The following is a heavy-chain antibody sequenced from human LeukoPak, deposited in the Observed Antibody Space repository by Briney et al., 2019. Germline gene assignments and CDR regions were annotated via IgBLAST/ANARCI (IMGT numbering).Heavy chain of an antibody. CDR3: AKDNRYYYDSSGYSDY. D-gene: IGHD3-22*01. CDR1: GFTFSSYG. Sequence: GGSLRLSCAASGFTFSSYGMHWVRQAPGKGLEWVAFIRYDGSNKYYADSVKGRFTISRDNSKNTLYLQMNSLRAEDTAVYYCAKDNRYYYDSSGYSDYWGQGTLVTVSS. CDR2: IRYDGSNK. V-gene: IGHV3-30*02. J-gene: IGHJ4*02.